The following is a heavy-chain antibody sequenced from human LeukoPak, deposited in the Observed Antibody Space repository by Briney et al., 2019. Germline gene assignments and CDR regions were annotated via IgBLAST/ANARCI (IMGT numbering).Heavy chain of an antibody. CDR2: ISWNSGSI. V-gene: IGHV3-9*03. D-gene: IGHD3-10*01. J-gene: IGHJ3*02. Sequence: PGGSLRLSCAASRFTFSTYGMHWVRQAPGKGLEWVSGISWNSGSIGYADSVKGRFTISRDNAKNSLYLQMNSLRAEDMALYYCAKGGRRVADAFDIWGQGTMVTVSS. CDR3: AKGGRRVADAFDI. CDR1: RFTFSTYG.